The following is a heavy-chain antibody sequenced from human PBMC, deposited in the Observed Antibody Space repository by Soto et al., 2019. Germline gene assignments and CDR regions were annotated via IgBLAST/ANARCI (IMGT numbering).Heavy chain of an antibody. V-gene: IGHV3-15*01. CDR2: IKSKTDGGTT. Sequence: PGGSLRLSCAASGFTFSNAWMSWVRQAPGKGLEWVGRIKSKTDGGTTDYAAPVKGRFTISRDDSKNTLYLQMNSLKTEDTAVYYCTTESRYGSSWPRDYWGQGTLVTVSS. J-gene: IGHJ4*02. D-gene: IGHD6-13*01. CDR1: GFTFSNAW. CDR3: TTESRYGSSWPRDY.